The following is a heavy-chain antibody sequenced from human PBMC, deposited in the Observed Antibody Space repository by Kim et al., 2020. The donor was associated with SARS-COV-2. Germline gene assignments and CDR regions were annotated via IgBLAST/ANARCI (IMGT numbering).Heavy chain of an antibody. CDR1: GYTFTSYA. J-gene: IGHJ6*02. CDR2: INADNGNT. V-gene: IGHV1-3*01. D-gene: IGHD3-9*01. Sequence: ASVKVSCKASGYTFTSYAMHWVRQAPGQRLEWMGWINADNGNTKYSQKFQGRVTITRDTSASTAYMELSSLRSEDTAVYYCARDPEGYFDWSTVYYYYGMDVWGQGTTVTVSS. CDR3: ARDPEGYFDWSTVYYYYGMDV.